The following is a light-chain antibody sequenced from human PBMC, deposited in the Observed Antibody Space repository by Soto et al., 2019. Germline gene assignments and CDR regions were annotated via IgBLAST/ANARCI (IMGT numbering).Light chain of an antibody. V-gene: IGKV3-20*01. CDR2: GAS. CDR3: QQYGSSPAK. J-gene: IGKJ1*01. CDR1: PRVSSSY. Sequence: EIVLTQSPGTLSLSPGERATLSCRASPRVSSSYLAWYQQKPGQAPRLLIYGASSRATGIPDRFSGSGSGTDFTLTISRREPEDFAVYYCQQYGSSPAKFGQGTKVEIK.